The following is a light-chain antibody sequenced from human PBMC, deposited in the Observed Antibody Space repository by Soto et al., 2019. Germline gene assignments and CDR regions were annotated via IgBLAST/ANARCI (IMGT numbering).Light chain of an antibody. CDR1: QSVRGH. Sequence: EIVLTPSPATLSVSPVERATLSCRVSQSVRGHLAWYRQRPGQAPRLLTYGASNRATGIPDRFSGSGSGTDFTLTISRLEPEDFAVYYCQQYGSSGTFGQGTKVDIK. V-gene: IGKV3-20*01. CDR2: GAS. CDR3: QQYGSSGT. J-gene: IGKJ1*01.